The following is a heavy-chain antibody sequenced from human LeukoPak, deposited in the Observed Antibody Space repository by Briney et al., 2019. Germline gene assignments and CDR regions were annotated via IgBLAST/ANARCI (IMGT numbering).Heavy chain of an antibody. Sequence: PSETLSLTCTVSGGSISNYYWSWIRQPPGKGLEWIAYVYSSGRTNYNPSLKSRVTISVDTSKSQFSLKLSSVTAADTAVYYCARDRVATIDYWGQGTLVTVSS. V-gene: IGHV4-59*01. CDR3: ARDRVATIDY. D-gene: IGHD5-12*01. J-gene: IGHJ4*02. CDR1: GGSISNYY. CDR2: VYSSGRT.